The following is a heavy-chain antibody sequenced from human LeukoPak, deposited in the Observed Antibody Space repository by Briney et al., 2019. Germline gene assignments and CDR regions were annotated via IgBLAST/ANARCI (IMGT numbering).Heavy chain of an antibody. CDR3: ARDLVYLVRPG. Sequence: GGSLRLSCAASGFTFSGYSMNWVRQAPGKGLEWVSSISSSSSYIYYADSVKGRFTISRDNAKNSLYLQMNSLRAEDTAVYYCARDLVYLVRPGWGQGTLVTVSS. CDR1: GFTFSGYS. V-gene: IGHV3-21*01. D-gene: IGHD6-13*01. J-gene: IGHJ4*02. CDR2: ISSSSSYI.